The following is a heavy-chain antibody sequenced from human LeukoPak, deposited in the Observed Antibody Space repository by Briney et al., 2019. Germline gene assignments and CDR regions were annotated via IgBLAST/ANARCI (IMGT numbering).Heavy chain of an antibody. V-gene: IGHV3-7*01. CDR2: VRQDGTVR. CDR1: GFTSPNHW. CDR3: WRQWSGGGCPEF. J-gene: IGHJ4*02. Sequence: GGSLRLSCAGSGFTSPNHWITWVRQAPGKGPEWVANVRQDGTVRNYGDSVRGRSTISRDIAKNAAYPQMSRLGSEETAIYYCWRQWSGGGCPEFWGQGTLVRVSS. D-gene: IGHD3-3*01.